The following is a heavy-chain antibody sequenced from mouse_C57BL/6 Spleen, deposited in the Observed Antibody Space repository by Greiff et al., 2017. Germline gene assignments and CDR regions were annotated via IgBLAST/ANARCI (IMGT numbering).Heavy chain of an antibody. J-gene: IGHJ2*01. CDR3: TTRVITTVGDY. Sequence: VQLKQSGAELVRSGASVKLSCTASGFNIKDDYMHWVKQRPEQGLEWIGWIDPENGDTEYASKFQGKATITADTSSNTAYLQLSSLTSEDTAVYYCTTRVITTVGDYWGQGTTLTVSS. CDR1: GFNIKDDY. CDR2: IDPENGDT. D-gene: IGHD1-1*01. V-gene: IGHV14-4*01.